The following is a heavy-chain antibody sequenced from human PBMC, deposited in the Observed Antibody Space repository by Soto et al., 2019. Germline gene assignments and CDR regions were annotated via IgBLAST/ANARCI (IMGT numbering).Heavy chain of an antibody. J-gene: IGHJ6*02. V-gene: IGHV5-51*01. D-gene: IGHD2-2*02. CDR2: IYPGDSDT. Sequence: GESLKISCKASGYSFTSYWIGWVRQMPGKGLEWMGIIYPGDSDTRYSPSFQGQVTISADKSISTAYLQWSSLEASDTAMYYCARLSGCSSTSCYTHMDVWGQGTTVTVSS. CDR1: GYSFTSYW. CDR3: ARLSGCSSTSCYTHMDV.